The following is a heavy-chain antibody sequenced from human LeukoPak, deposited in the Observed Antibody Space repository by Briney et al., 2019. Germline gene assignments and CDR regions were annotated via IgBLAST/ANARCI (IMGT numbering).Heavy chain of an antibody. V-gene: IGHV3-23*01. Sequence: GGSLRLSCAASGFTFSSYAMSWVRQAPGKGLEWVSAISGSGGSTYYADSVKGRFTISRDNSKNTLYLQMNSLRAEDTAVYYCAKDRRELYYDILTGYYFPLDYWGQGTLVTVSS. J-gene: IGHJ4*02. CDR3: AKDRRELYYDILTGYYFPLDY. D-gene: IGHD3-9*01. CDR1: GFTFSSYA. CDR2: ISGSGGST.